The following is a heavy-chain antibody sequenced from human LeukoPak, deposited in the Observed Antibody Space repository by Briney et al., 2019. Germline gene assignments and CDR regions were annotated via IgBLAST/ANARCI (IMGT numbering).Heavy chain of an antibody. Sequence: SSETLSLTCAVYGGSFSGYYWSWIRQPPGKGLEWIGEINHSGSTNYNPSLKSRVTISVDTSKNQFSLKLSSVTVADTAVYYCARGDNWFDPWGQGTLVTVSS. V-gene: IGHV4-34*01. CDR3: ARGDNWFDP. CDR1: GGSFSGYY. J-gene: IGHJ5*02. CDR2: INHSGST.